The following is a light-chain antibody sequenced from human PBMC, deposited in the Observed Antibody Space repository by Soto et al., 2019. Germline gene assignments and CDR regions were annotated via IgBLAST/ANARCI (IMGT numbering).Light chain of an antibody. CDR2: GAS. J-gene: IGKJ1*01. CDR3: QLYGSSART. V-gene: IGKV3-20*01. Sequence: EIVLTQSPGTLSLSPGERATLSCRASQTVSSNSLAWYHQKPGQAPRLLIYGASSRATGIPDRFSGSGSGNDFALTISRREPEDFAVYYCQLYGSSARTFGQGTKVEIK. CDR1: QTVSSNS.